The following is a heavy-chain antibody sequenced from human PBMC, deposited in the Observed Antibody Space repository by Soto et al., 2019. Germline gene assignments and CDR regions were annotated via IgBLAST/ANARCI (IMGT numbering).Heavy chain of an antibody. J-gene: IGHJ6*02. CDR2: IYYSGET. Sequence: QVQLRESGPGLVKPSETLSLTCTVSGDSISRYYWSWIRLSPGKGLEWIGYIYYSGETNYNPSVKSRGTISVDRTKNQFSLKLSSVTAADTAVYYCARDQGGEFLKGSGMDVWGQGTTVTVSS. CDR3: ARDQGGEFLKGSGMDV. CDR1: GDSISRYY. V-gene: IGHV4-59*01. D-gene: IGHD3-10*01.